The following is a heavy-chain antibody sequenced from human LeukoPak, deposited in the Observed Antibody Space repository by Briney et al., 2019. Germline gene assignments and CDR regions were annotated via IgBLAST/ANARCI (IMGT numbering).Heavy chain of an antibody. Sequence: EASVKVSCKASGYTFTGYYMHWVRQAPGQGLEWMGWINPNSGGTNYAQKFQGRVTMTRDTSISTAYVELSRLRSDDTAVYYCARDLGPEQWLVYYYYYYMDVWGKGTTVTISS. V-gene: IGHV1-2*02. D-gene: IGHD6-19*01. CDR3: ARDLGPEQWLVYYYYYYMDV. J-gene: IGHJ6*03. CDR1: GYTFTGYY. CDR2: INPNSGGT.